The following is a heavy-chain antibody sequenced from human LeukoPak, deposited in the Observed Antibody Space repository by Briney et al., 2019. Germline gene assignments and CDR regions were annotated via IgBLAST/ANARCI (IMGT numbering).Heavy chain of an antibody. Sequence: PGGSLRLSCAASGFTFSNAWMSWVRQAPGKGLEWVGRIKSKTDGGTTDYAAPVKGRFTISRDDSKNTLYLQMNSLKTEDTAVYYCTTDSPLGYCSSTSCPSDASSDYWGQGTLVTVSS. V-gene: IGHV3-15*01. CDR3: TTDSPLGYCSSTSCPSDASSDY. CDR2: IKSKTDGGTT. CDR1: GFTFSNAW. J-gene: IGHJ4*02. D-gene: IGHD2-2*01.